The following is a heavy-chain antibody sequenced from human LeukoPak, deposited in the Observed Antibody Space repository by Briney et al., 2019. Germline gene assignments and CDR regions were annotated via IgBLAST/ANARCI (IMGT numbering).Heavy chain of an antibody. Sequence: SETLSLTCAVYGGSFSGYYWSWIRQPPGKGLEWIGGIYYSGSTYYNPSLESRVTISVDTSKNRFSLRLSSVTAADTAVYYCARRGYNYGYGYFDLWGRGTLVTVSS. CDR3: ARRGYNYGYGYFDL. CDR1: GGSFSGYY. V-gene: IGHV4-34*01. J-gene: IGHJ2*01. D-gene: IGHD5-18*01. CDR2: IYYSGST.